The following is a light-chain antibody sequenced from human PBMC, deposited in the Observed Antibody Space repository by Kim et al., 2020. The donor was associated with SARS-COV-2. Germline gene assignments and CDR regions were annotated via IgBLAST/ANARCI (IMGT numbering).Light chain of an antibody. Sequence: SPGERATLSCRASQSVGTYLAWYQQKPGQAPRLLISEASSRATGVPARFSGSGSGTDFTLTISSLEPDDFAVYYCLRRTDWPAVYTFGQGTTLEIK. J-gene: IGKJ2*01. V-gene: IGKV3-11*01. CDR3: LRRTDWPAVYT. CDR2: EAS. CDR1: QSVGTY.